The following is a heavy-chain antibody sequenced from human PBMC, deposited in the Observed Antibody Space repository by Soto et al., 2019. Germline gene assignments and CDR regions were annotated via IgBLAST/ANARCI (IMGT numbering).Heavy chain of an antibody. CDR3: ARERYRVYGDTVLNYYYYGMDV. CDR2: IIPIYVTA. CDR1: GGTFSSYA. V-gene: IGHV1-69*12. Sequence: QVQLVQSGAEVKKPGSSVKVSCKASGGTFSSYAINWVRQAPGQGLEWLGGIIPIYVTANYAQKFQGRVTITADESTRTAYMELSSLRSEDTAVYYCARERYRVYGDTVLNYYYYGMDVWGQGTTVTVSS. D-gene: IGHD4-17*01. J-gene: IGHJ6*02.